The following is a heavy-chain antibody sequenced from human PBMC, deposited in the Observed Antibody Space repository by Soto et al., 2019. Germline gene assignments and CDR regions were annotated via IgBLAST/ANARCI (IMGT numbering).Heavy chain of an antibody. CDR3: ARDPAIYSGKFDYGLDV. D-gene: IGHD4-4*01. CDR1: GFTFSSYE. Sequence: EVQLLESGGGLVQPGGSLRLFCAVSGFTFSSYEMNWVRQAPGKGLEWVSYIGTSGKTIYYADSVRGRFTISRDNAKNSLYLQMNSLRAEDTAVYFCARDPAIYSGKFDYGLDVWGRGTTVTVSS. V-gene: IGHV3-48*03. CDR2: IGTSGKTI. J-gene: IGHJ6*02.